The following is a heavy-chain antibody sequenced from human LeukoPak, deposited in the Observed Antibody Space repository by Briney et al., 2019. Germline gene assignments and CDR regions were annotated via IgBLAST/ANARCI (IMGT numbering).Heavy chain of an antibody. Sequence: GGSLRLSCAASGFTFSNYDMSWVRQAPGKGLEWVSATSGSGGRTYYADSVKGRFTISRDNSRSTLYLQMNSLRAEDTAVYYCAKGKWSDNWGQGTLVTVSS. V-gene: IGHV3-23*01. J-gene: IGHJ5*02. CDR3: AKGKWSDN. CDR2: TSGSGGRT. CDR1: GFTFSNYD.